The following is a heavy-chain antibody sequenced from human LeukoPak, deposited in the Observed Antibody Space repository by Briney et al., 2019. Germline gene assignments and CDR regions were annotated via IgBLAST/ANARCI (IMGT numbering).Heavy chain of an antibody. CDR3: AIPSGYCGGDCYSP. J-gene: IGHJ5*02. D-gene: IGHD2-21*02. V-gene: IGHV4-34*01. CDR2: INHSGST. Sequence: SETLSLTCAVYSGSFSGYYWSWIRQPPGKGLEWIGEINHSGSTNYNPSLKSRVTISVDTSKNQFSLKLTSVTAADTAVYYCAIPSGYCGGDCYSPWGQGTLVTVSS. CDR1: SGSFSGYY.